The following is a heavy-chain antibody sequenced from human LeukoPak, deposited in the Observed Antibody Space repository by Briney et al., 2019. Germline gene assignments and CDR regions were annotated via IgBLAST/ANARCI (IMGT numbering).Heavy chain of an antibody. V-gene: IGHV3-7*01. Sequence: GGSLRLSCAASGFRFGSDWMTWVRQAPGKGLEWVANINPDGNEEYYVDSVKGRFTISRDNGKNSLYLQLNSLRAEDTAVYYCARYYDPAVGDAFDIWGQGTMVTVSS. J-gene: IGHJ3*02. D-gene: IGHD3-16*01. CDR3: ARYYDPAVGDAFDI. CDR1: GFRFGSDW. CDR2: INPDGNEE.